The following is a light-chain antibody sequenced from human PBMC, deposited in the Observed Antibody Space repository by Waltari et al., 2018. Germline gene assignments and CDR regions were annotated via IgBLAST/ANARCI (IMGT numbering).Light chain of an antibody. V-gene: IGLV6-57*02. Sequence: NFMLTQSHSLSESPGKTLTISCTGSSGSIASTYVQWYQQRPGSAPAIVIYEDNQRPSGVPDRFSGSIDMSSNSASLTISGLKTEDEADYYCQSYDNNNWVFGGGTKLTVL. CDR1: SGSIASTY. J-gene: IGLJ3*02. CDR2: EDN. CDR3: QSYDNNNWV.